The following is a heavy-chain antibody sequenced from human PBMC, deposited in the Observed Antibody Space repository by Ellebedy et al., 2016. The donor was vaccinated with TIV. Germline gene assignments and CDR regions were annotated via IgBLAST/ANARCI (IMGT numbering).Heavy chain of an antibody. V-gene: IGHV4-39*07. D-gene: IGHD3-9*01. Sequence: SETLSLTXSVSGGSINIKNYYWGWIRQPPGKGLEWIGAISNTGTTHYNESLKSRVIMSVDKSKNQFSLTLSPVTAADTAIYYCARSLRYFDWLAWGQGTLVTVSS. CDR1: GGSINIKNYY. J-gene: IGHJ5*02. CDR2: ISNTGTT. CDR3: ARSLRYFDWLA.